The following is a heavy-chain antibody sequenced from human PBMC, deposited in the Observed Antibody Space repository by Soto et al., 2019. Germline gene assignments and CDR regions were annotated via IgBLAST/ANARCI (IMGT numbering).Heavy chain of an antibody. CDR3: ARGARGYDFWSGYPNWFDP. CDR2: INPSGGST. D-gene: IGHD3-3*01. Sequence: ASVKVSCKASGYTFTSYYMHWVRQAPGQGLEWMGIINPSGGSTSYAQKFQGRVTMTRDTSTSTVYMELSCLRSEDTAVYYCARGARGYDFWSGYPNWFDPWGQGTLVTVSS. J-gene: IGHJ5*02. V-gene: IGHV1-46*01. CDR1: GYTFTSYY.